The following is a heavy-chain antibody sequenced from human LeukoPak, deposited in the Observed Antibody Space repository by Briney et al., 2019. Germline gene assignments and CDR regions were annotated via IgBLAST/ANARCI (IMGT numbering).Heavy chain of an antibody. J-gene: IGHJ4*02. D-gene: IGHD3-10*01. CDR2: ISGSGGST. Sequence: PGGSLRLSCAASGFTFSSYAMIWVRRAPGKGLEWVSAISGSGGSTYYADSVKGRFTISRDNSKNTLYLQMNSLRAEDTAVYYCAKVFRRFGVKKPHDYWGQGTLVTVSS. V-gene: IGHV3-23*01. CDR3: AKVFRRFGVKKPHDY. CDR1: GFTFSSYA.